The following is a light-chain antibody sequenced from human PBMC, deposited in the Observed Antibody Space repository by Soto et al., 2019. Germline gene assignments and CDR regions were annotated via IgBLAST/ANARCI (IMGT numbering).Light chain of an antibody. CDR2: YMS. V-gene: IGKV3-11*01. J-gene: IGKJ1*01. Sequence: EIVLTQSPATLSSSPGETATLSCRASQYVGSRLAWYQHKPGQAPRLLIYYMSKRATGIPARFSGSGSGTDFTLTISSLASYDFAIYYCHQRQSGPRTFGQGTKVEIK. CDR3: HQRQSGPRT. CDR1: QYVGSR.